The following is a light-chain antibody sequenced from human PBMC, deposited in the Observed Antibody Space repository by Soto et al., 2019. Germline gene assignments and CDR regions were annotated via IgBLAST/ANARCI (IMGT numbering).Light chain of an antibody. CDR1: SSDVGSYNL. CDR3: CSYAGSSTPHYV. V-gene: IGLV2-23*02. J-gene: IGLJ1*01. CDR2: EVS. Sequence: QSALTQPASVSGAPGQAITISCNGTSSDVGSYNLVSWYQQHPGKAPKLMIYEVSKRPSGVSNRFSGSKSGNTASLTISGLQAEDEADYYCCSYAGSSTPHYVFGTGTKVTVL.